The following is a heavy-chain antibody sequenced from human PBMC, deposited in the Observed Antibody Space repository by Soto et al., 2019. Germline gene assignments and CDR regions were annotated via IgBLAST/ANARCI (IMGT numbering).Heavy chain of an antibody. CDR2: IYYSGST. J-gene: IGHJ4*02. D-gene: IGHD3-3*01. V-gene: IGHV4-39*01. CDR3: ARLLRFFPVQGYYFDY. CDR1: GGSISSSSYY. Sequence: QLQLQESGPGLVKPSETLSLTCTVSGGSISSSSYYWGWIRQPPGKGLEWIGSIYYSGSTYYNPSLKSRVTISVDTSKNQFSLKLSSVTAADTAVYYCARLLRFFPVQGYYFDYWGQGTLVTVSS.